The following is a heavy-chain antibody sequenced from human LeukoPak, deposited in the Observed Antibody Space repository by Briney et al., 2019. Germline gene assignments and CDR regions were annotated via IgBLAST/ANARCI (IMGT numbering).Heavy chain of an antibody. CDR3: AKGSGYDRDFDY. J-gene: IGHJ4*02. Sequence: GGSLRLSCAASGITISNYGVHWVRQAPGKGLEWLAVISYDGLNKNYADSVKGRFSISRDSSKNTLYLQMNSLRAEDTALYYCAKGSGYDRDFDYWGQGTLVTVSS. CDR1: GITISNYG. D-gene: IGHD5-12*01. V-gene: IGHV3-30*18. CDR2: ISYDGLNK.